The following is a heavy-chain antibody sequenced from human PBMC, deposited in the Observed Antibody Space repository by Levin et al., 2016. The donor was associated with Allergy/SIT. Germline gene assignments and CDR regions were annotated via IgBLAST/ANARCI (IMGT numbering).Heavy chain of an antibody. CDR3: ARPVKDPEYGSGSNVQRYAFDI. CDR2: IYYSGST. Sequence: SETLSLTCTVSGGSISNYYWSWIRQPPGKGLEWIGYIYYSGSTNYNPSLKSRVTISVDTSKNQFSLKLSSVTAADTAVYYCARPVKDPEYGSGSNVQRYAFDIWGQGTMVTVSS. CDR1: GGSISNYY. J-gene: IGHJ3*02. V-gene: IGHV4-59*08. D-gene: IGHD3-10*01.